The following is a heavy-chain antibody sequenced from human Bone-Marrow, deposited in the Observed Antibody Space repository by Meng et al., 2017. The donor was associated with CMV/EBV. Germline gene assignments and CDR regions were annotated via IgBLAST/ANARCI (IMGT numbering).Heavy chain of an antibody. CDR1: GFTFSSYG. CDR2: IRYDGSNK. D-gene: IGHD3-3*01. J-gene: IGHJ3*02. V-gene: IGHV3-30*02. Sequence: GESLKISCAASGFTFSSYGMHWVRQAPGKGLEWVAFIRYDGSNKYYADSVKGRFTISRDNSKNTLYLQMNSLRAEDTAVYYCAKDFRRGPADRFRGRFLGYDAFDIWGQGKMVTVSS. CDR3: AKDFRRGPADRFRGRFLGYDAFDI.